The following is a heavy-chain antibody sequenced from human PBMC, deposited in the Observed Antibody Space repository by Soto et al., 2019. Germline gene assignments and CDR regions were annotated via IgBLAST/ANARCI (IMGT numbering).Heavy chain of an antibody. CDR3: ARGGWGVWYDYGDYYAFDI. Sequence: QVQLVQSGAEVKKPGASVKVSCKASGYTFTSYDINWVRQATGQGLEWMGWMNPNSGNTGYAQKFQGRVTMTRNTSISTAYMELSSLRSGDTAVYYCARGGWGVWYDYGDYYAFDIWGQGTMVTVSS. CDR1: GYTFTSYD. D-gene: IGHD4-17*01. CDR2: MNPNSGNT. V-gene: IGHV1-8*01. J-gene: IGHJ3*02.